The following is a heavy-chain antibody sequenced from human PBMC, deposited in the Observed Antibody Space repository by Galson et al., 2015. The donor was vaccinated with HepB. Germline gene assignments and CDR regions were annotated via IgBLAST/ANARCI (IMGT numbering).Heavy chain of an antibody. CDR2: INPGGTDK. D-gene: IGHD3-10*01. J-gene: IGHJ4*02. Sequence: SLRLSCAASGFTFSSSWMNWVRQAPGKGLEWVAAINPGGTDKKCVDSVKDRITISRDNAKNSLYLQMNSLRAEDTAVYYCAGPMTRGIIDSYWGQGTLVAVSS. CDR1: GFTFSSSW. CDR3: AGPMTRGIIDSY. V-gene: IGHV3-7*01.